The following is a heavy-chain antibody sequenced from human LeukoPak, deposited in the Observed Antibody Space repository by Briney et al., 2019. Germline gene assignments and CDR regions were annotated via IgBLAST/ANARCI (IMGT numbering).Heavy chain of an antibody. V-gene: IGHV3-15*01. Sequence: PGGSLRLSCAASGFTFSNAWMSWVRQAPGKGLEWVGRIKSKTDGGTTDYAAPVKGRFTISRDDSKNTLYLQMNSLKTEDTAVYYCTTDRGTAMVKLSYYYYGMDVWGQGTTVTVSS. J-gene: IGHJ6*02. CDR3: TTDRGTAMVKLSYYYYGMDV. CDR2: IKSKTDGGTT. CDR1: GFTFSNAW. D-gene: IGHD5-18*01.